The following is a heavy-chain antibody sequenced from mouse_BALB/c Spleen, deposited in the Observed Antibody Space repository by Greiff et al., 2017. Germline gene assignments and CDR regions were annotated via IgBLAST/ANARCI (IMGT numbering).Heavy chain of an antibody. CDR1: GYTFTDYV. Sequence: VKLMESGPELVKPGASVKMSCKASGYTFTDYVISWVKQRTGQGLEWIGEIYPGSGSTYYNEKFKGKATLTADKSSNTAYMQLSSLTSEDSAVYFCARWFGNYAMDYWGQGTSVTVSS. CDR3: ARWFGNYAMDY. V-gene: IGHV1-77*01. CDR2: IYPGSGST. J-gene: IGHJ4*01. D-gene: IGHD1-1*02.